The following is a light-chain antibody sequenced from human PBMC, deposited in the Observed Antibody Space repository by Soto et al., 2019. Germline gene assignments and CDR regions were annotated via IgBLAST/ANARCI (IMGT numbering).Light chain of an antibody. CDR2: EVT. CDR1: SSDVGGDNY. CDR3: SSYASSSNCYFV. J-gene: IGLJ3*02. Sequence: QSALTQPPSASGSPGQSVTISCTGTSSDVGGDNYVSWYQQYPGRAPKLMIYEVTKRPSGVPDRFSGSKSGNTASLTVSGLQAEDEAEYYCSSYASSSNCYFVVGAGTQLTVL. V-gene: IGLV2-8*01.